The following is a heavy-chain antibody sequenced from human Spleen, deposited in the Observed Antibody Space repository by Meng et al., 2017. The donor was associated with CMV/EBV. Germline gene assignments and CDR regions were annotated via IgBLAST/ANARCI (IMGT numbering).Heavy chain of an antibody. J-gene: IGHJ6*02. D-gene: IGHD2-8*01. CDR1: GLTCSGYW. CDR2: IKQDGSDK. CDR3: ARGGPCSNGVCSDYGMDV. Sequence: GESLKISCAASGLTCSGYWMNWDRQTPGKGLQWVANIKQDGSDKHYADSMKGRITISRDNGENSLYLQMNSLRAEDTAIYYCARGGPCSNGVCSDYGMDVWGQGTTVTVSS. V-gene: IGHV3-7*01.